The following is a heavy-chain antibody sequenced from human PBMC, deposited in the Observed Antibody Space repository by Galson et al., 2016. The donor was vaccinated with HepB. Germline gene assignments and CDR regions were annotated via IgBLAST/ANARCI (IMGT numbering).Heavy chain of an antibody. J-gene: IGHJ6*02. CDR1: GFTSSSYG. Sequence: SLRLSCAASGFTSSSYGMHWVRQAPGKGLEWVAVIWYDGSNKYYADSVKGRFTISRDNSKNTLYLQMNSLRAEDTAVYYCARDVLRYFDWLLYGGSNYYYYGMDVWGQGTTVTVSS. CDR2: IWYDGSNK. V-gene: IGHV3-33*01. CDR3: ARDVLRYFDWLLYGGSNYYYYGMDV. D-gene: IGHD3-9*01.